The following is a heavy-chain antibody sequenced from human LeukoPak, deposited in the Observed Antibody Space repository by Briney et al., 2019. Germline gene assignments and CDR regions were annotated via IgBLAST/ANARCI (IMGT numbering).Heavy chain of an antibody. D-gene: IGHD3-10*01. CDR3: ARGRGWGTFDI. J-gene: IGHJ3*02. CDR2: IGTAGDT. Sequence: GGSLRLSCAASGFTFSSYDMHWVRQGTGKGLEWISAIGTAGDTYYPGSVKGRFTTSRENAKNSLYLQMNSLRVGDTAVYYCARGRGWGTFDIWGQGTMVTVSS. V-gene: IGHV3-13*04. CDR1: GFTFSSYD.